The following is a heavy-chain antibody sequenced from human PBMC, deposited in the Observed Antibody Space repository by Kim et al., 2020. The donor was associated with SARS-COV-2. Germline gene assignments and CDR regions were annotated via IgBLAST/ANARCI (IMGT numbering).Heavy chain of an antibody. D-gene: IGHD3-3*01. CDR3: ARASSITIFGVVLHFDY. CDR2: IYYSGST. CDR1: GGSISSGGYY. V-gene: IGHV4-31*03. Sequence: SETLSLTCTVSGGSISSGGYYWSWIRQHPGKGLEWIVYIYYSGSTYYNPSLKSRVTISVDTSKNQFSLKLSSVTAADTAVYYCARASSITIFGVVLHFDYWGQGTLVTVSS. J-gene: IGHJ4*02.